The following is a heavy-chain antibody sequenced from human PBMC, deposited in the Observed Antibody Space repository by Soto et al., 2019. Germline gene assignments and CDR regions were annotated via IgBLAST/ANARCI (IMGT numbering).Heavy chain of an antibody. CDR2: VYYTGTT. J-gene: IGHJ4*02. CDR3: AKETTRFAVPPALDY. D-gene: IGHD1-1*01. CDR1: GGSIRTGDYY. V-gene: IGHV4-39*02. Sequence: SETLFLTCTVSGGSIRTGDYYWVWIRQTPGRGLEWIGSVYYTGTTYYTPSLQGRVTMSADTSKNTFFLELRSVTAADTAVYYCAKETTRFAVPPALDYWGQGTLVTVSS.